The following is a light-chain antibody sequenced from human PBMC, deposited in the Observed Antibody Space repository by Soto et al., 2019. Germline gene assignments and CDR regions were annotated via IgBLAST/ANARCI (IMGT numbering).Light chain of an antibody. J-gene: IGKJ1*01. CDR2: RAS. CDR1: QSISSW. Sequence: DIQMTQSPSTLSASVGDRVTITCRASQSISSWLAWYQQKPGKDPKLLIYRASSLKSGVPSRFSGSGSGTEFTLTISSLQPDDFATYYCQQYNSYPWTFGQGTKVEIK. V-gene: IGKV1-5*03. CDR3: QQYNSYPWT.